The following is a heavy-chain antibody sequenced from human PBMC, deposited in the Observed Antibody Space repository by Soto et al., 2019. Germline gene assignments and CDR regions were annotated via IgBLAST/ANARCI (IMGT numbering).Heavy chain of an antibody. CDR3: AKRRTEEATILDY. CDR2: IGASVPNT. D-gene: IGHD5-12*01. CDR1: GFTFSSYS. Sequence: EVQLLDSGGGFVQPGGSLRLSCAASGFTFSSYSMTWVRQAPGKGLEWVSSIGASVPNTFYAESVRGRFTTSRDSSKNTLYLQMNSLRAEDTAVYYCAKRRTEEATILDYWGQGTLVTVSS. V-gene: IGHV3-23*01. J-gene: IGHJ4*02.